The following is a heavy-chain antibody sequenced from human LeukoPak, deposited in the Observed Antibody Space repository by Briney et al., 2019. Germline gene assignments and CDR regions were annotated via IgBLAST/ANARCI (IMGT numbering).Heavy chain of an antibody. D-gene: IGHD3-3*01. CDR1: GFTFTSYC. Sequence: GGSLRLSCEASGFTFTSYCMSWVRQALGKGLEWVANIKPDGSEKYYVDSVTGRFTISRDNAKNSLYLQMNSLRAEDTAVYYCARDRSRSVYWGQGTLVTVSS. V-gene: IGHV3-7*01. CDR3: ARDRSRSVY. J-gene: IGHJ4*02. CDR2: IKPDGSEK.